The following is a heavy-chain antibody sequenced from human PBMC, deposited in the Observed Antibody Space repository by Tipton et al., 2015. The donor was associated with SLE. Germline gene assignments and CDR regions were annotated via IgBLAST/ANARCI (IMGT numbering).Heavy chain of an antibody. CDR3: ARVNSSGWYIDY. CDR1: GFTFSSYA. CDR2: ISYDGSNK. J-gene: IGHJ4*02. Sequence: SLRLSCAASGFTFSSYAMHWVRQAPGKGLEWVAVISYDGSNKYYADSVKGRFTISRDNSKNTLYLQMNSLRAEDTAVYYCARVNSSGWYIDYWGQGTLVTVSS. D-gene: IGHD6-19*01. V-gene: IGHV3-30-3*01.